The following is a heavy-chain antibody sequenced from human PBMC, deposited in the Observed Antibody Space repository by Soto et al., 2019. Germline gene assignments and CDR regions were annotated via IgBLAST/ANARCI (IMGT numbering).Heavy chain of an antibody. V-gene: IGHV4-4*07. CDR3: ARDSTYYYDSSGYYDY. Sequence: TLSLTCTVSGGSISSYYLSWIRQPAGKGLEWIGRIYTSGSTNYNPSLKSRVTMSVDTSKNQFSLKLSSVTAADTAVYYCARDSTYYYDSSGYYDYWGQGTLVTVSS. CDR2: IYTSGST. D-gene: IGHD3-22*01. J-gene: IGHJ4*02. CDR1: GGSISSYY.